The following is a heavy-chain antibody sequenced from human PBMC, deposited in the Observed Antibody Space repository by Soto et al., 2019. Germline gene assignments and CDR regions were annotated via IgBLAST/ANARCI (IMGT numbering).Heavy chain of an antibody. J-gene: IGHJ4*02. CDR3: AGDRGSPGTFDY. CDR2: IIPIFGTA. CDR1: GGTFSSYA. D-gene: IGHD3-10*01. V-gene: IGHV1-69*13. Sequence: ASVKVSCKASGGTFSSYAISWVRQAPGQGLEWMGGIIPIFGTANYAQKFQGRVTITADESTSTAYMELSSLRSEDTAVYYCAGDRGSPGTFDYWGQGTLVTVSS.